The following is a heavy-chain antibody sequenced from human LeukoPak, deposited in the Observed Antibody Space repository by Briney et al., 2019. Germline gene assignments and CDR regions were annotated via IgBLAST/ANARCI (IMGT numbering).Heavy chain of an antibody. Sequence: PSETLSLTCAVYGGSFSGYYWSWIRQPPGKGLEWIGYIYYSGSTNYNPSLKSRVTISVDTSKNQFSLKLSSVIAADTAVYYCAGDTGNDAFDLWGQGTMVTVSS. J-gene: IGHJ3*01. CDR3: AGDTGNDAFDL. CDR2: IYYSGST. V-gene: IGHV4-59*01. D-gene: IGHD4-17*01. CDR1: GGSFSGYY.